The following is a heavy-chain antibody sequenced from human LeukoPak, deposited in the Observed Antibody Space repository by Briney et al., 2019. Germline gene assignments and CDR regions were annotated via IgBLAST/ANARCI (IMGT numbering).Heavy chain of an antibody. CDR3: ARPSRLWDTAMVFFYS. CDR2: IIPIFGTA. Sequence: ASVKVSCKASGGTFSSYAISWVRQAPGQGLEWMGGIIPIFGTANYAQKFQGRVTITADESTSTAYMVLSSLRSEATAVYYCARPSRLWDTAMVFFYSSGQGTLVTVSS. CDR1: GGTFSSYA. V-gene: IGHV1-69*13. D-gene: IGHD5-18*01. J-gene: IGHJ4*02.